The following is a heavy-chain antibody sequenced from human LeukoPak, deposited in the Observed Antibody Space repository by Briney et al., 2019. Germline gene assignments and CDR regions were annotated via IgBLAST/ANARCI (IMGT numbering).Heavy chain of an antibody. J-gene: IGHJ4*02. Sequence: GASVKVSCKASSYTFTNYDINWVRQAPGQGLEWMGWISAYNGNTRYAQKFQGRVTMTRDMSTSTVYMELSSLRAEDTAVYYCAKDLVLSPRGFDYWGQGTLVTVSS. CDR3: AKDLVLSPRGFDY. D-gene: IGHD2/OR15-2a*01. CDR1: SYTFTNYD. V-gene: IGHV1-18*01. CDR2: ISAYNGNT.